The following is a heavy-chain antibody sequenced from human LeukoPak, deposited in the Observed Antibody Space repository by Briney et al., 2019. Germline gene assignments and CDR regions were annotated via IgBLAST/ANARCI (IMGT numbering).Heavy chain of an antibody. Sequence: GGSLRLSCSASGFTFSSYAMHWVRQAPGKGLEYVSAISSNGGSTYYVGSVKGRFTISRDNSKNTLYLQMSSLRAEDTAVYYCVPPRYSSTWELDYWGQGTLVTVSS. J-gene: IGHJ4*02. CDR2: ISSNGGST. CDR3: VPPRYSSTWELDY. V-gene: IGHV3-64D*06. D-gene: IGHD6-13*01. CDR1: GFTFSSYA.